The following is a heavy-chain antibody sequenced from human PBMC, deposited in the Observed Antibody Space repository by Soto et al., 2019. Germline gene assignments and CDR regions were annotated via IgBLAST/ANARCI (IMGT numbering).Heavy chain of an antibody. Sequence: NPSETLSLTCTVSGGSISSSSYYWGWIRQPPGKGLEWIGSIYYSGSTYYNPSLKSRVTISVDTSKNQFSLKLSSVTAADTAVYYCARLQKAVAVDYWGQGTLVTVSS. CDR2: IYYSGST. D-gene: IGHD6-19*01. J-gene: IGHJ4*02. V-gene: IGHV4-39*01. CDR1: GGSISSSSYY. CDR3: ARLQKAVAVDY.